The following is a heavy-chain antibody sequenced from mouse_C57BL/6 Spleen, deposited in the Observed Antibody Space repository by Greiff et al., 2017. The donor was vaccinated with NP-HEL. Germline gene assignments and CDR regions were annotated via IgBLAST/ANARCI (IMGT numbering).Heavy chain of an antibody. CDR2: INPNNGGT. Sequence: VQLQQSGPELVKPGASVKISCKASGYTFTDYYMNWVKQSHGKSLEWIGDINPNNGGTSYNQKFKGKATLTVDKSSSTAYMELRSLTSEDSAVYYCARWARGFAYWGQGTLVTVSA. J-gene: IGHJ3*01. CDR3: ARWARGFAY. CDR1: GYTFTDYY. V-gene: IGHV1-26*01.